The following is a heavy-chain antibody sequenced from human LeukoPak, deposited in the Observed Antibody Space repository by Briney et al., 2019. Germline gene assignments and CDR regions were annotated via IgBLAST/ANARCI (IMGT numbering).Heavy chain of an antibody. D-gene: IGHD3-10*01. Sequence: SSETLSLTCTVSGDSVSTYYWSWIRQPPGKGLEWIGYIYDSGSTNYNPSLKSRVTISLDTSKNQFSLKLSSVTAADTAVYYCARGDGPKTGYYYYGMDVWGQGTTVTVSS. J-gene: IGHJ6*02. V-gene: IGHV4-59*02. CDR2: IYDSGST. CDR3: ARGDGPKTGYYYYGMDV. CDR1: GDSVSTYY.